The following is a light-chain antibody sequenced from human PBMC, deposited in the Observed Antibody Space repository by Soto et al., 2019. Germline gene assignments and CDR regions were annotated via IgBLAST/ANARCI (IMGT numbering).Light chain of an antibody. Sequence: EIVMTQSPATLSVSPGEGATLSCRASQSLRRSLAWYQQKPGQAPRLLIFGASTRVTGIPARFSGSGSGTEFPLTISSLQSEDFAVYYCQQYMNWPTFGQGTRLEIK. CDR1: QSLRRS. CDR3: QQYMNWPT. V-gene: IGKV3-15*01. J-gene: IGKJ5*01. CDR2: GAS.